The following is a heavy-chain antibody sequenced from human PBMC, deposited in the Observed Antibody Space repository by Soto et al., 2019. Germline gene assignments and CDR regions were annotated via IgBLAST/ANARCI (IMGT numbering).Heavy chain of an antibody. CDR2: IHYSGYT. CDR3: ARPVGVEQQLVHDAFAI. Sequence: SETLSLTCTVSGDSISRNNYYWGWIRQPPGKGLEWIGAIHYSGYTYYNPSLKNRVTISVDTSKNHFSLKLTSVTAADTAIYYCARPVGVEQQLVHDAFAIWGQGTLVTVSS. CDR1: GDSISRNNYY. D-gene: IGHD6-13*01. J-gene: IGHJ3*02. V-gene: IGHV4-39*02.